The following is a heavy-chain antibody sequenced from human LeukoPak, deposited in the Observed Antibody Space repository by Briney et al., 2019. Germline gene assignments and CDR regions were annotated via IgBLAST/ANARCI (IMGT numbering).Heavy chain of an antibody. CDR3: ARDSEL. CDR2: IRSSSSTI. V-gene: IGHV3-48*01. J-gene: IGHJ4*02. D-gene: IGHD1-26*01. CDR1: GFTFSNYS. Sequence: GGSLRLSCEASGFTFSNYSMNWVRQAPGKGLEWVSYIRSSSSTIYYADSVKGRFTISRDNAKNSLYLQMNSLRAEDTAVYYCARDSELRGQGTLVTVSS.